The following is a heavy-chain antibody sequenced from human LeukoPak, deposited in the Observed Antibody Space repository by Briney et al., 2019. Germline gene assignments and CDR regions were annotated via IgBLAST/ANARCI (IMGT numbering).Heavy chain of an antibody. CDR2: ISAYNGNT. Sequence: ALVKVSCKASGYTFTSYGISWVRQAPGQGLEWMGWISAYNGNTNYAQKLQGRVTMTTDTSTSTAYMELRSLRSDDTAVYYCAREESLPLSLYYWGQGTLVTVSS. J-gene: IGHJ4*02. CDR3: AREESLPLSLYY. CDR1: GYTFTSYG. V-gene: IGHV1-18*01.